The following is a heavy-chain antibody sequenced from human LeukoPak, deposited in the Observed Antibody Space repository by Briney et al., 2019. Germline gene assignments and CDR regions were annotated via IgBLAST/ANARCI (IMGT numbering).Heavy chain of an antibody. CDR3: ARDQGVVVPAAIDY. D-gene: IGHD2-2*02. CDR1: GYTFTSYG. V-gene: IGHV1-18*01. J-gene: IGHJ4*02. CDR2: ISAYNGNT. Sequence: GASVKVSCKASGYTFTSYGISWVRQAPGQGLEWMGWISAYNGNTNHAQKLQGRVTMTTDTSTSTAYMELRSLRSDDTAVYYCARDQGVVVPAAIDYWGQGTLVTVSS.